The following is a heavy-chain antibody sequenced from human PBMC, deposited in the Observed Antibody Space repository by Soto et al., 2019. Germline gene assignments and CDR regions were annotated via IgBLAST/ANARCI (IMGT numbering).Heavy chain of an antibody. CDR1: GFTFSSYA. Sequence: GGSLRLSCAASGFTFSSYAMSWVRQAPGRGLEWVSAISGSANSTYYADSVKGRFSISRDNSKNTLYLQMNSLRAEDTAVYYCAKDLASESSSEHIFHWFDPWGQGTLVTVSS. V-gene: IGHV3-23*01. CDR3: AKDLASESSSEHIFHWFDP. CDR2: ISGSANST. D-gene: IGHD6-6*01. J-gene: IGHJ5*02.